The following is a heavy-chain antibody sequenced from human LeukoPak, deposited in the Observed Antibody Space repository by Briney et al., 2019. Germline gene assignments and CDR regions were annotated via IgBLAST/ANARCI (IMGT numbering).Heavy chain of an antibody. CDR1: GYSISSGYY. V-gene: IGHV4-38-2*02. J-gene: IGHJ5*02. CDR2: INHSGST. D-gene: IGHD6-13*01. CDR3: ARGLQLVRHWFDP. Sequence: SETLSLTCTVSGYSISSGYYWTWIRQPPGKGLEWIGEINHSGSTNYNPSLKSRVTISVDTSKNQFSLKLSSVTAADTAVYYCARGLQLVRHWFDPWGQGTLVTVYS.